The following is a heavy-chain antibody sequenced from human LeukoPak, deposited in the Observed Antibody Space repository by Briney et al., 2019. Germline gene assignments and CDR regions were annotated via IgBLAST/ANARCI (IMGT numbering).Heavy chain of an antibody. CDR3: ASGFGFDCSSTSCSYFDY. CDR1: GFTFSSYW. Sequence: PGGSLRLSCAASGFTFSSYWMSWVRQAPGKGLEWVANINQDGSEKYYVDSVEGRFTIPRDNAKNSLYLQMNSLRAEDTAVYYCASGFGFDCSSTSCSYFDYWGQGTLVTVSS. V-gene: IGHV3-7*01. CDR2: INQDGSEK. J-gene: IGHJ4*02. D-gene: IGHD2-2*01.